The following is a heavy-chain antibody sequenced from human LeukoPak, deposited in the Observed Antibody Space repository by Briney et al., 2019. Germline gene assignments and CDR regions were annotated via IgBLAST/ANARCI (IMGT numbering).Heavy chain of an antibody. CDR3: ARDRFGATGAFDI. D-gene: IGHD1-26*01. CDR1: GGSISSSSYY. V-gene: IGHV4-39*07. J-gene: IGHJ3*02. Sequence: SETLSLTCAVSGGSISSSSYYWGWIRQPPGKGLEWIGSIYYSGSTYYNPSLKSRVTISVDTSKNQFSLKLSSVTAADTAVYYCARDRFGATGAFDIWGQGTMVTVSS. CDR2: IYYSGST.